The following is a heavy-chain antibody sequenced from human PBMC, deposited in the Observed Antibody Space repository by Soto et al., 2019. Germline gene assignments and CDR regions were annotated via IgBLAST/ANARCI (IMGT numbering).Heavy chain of an antibody. V-gene: IGHV3-74*01. CDR1: GFTLSSYW. CDR2: INSDGSST. CDR3: ARALGYCSGGSCYSEALDY. J-gene: IGHJ4*02. Sequence: GGSLRLSCAASGFTLSSYWMHWVRQAPGKGLVWVSRINSDGSSTSYADSVKGRFTISRDNAKNTLYLQMNSLRAEDTAVYYCARALGYCSGGSCYSEALDYWGQGTLVTVSS. D-gene: IGHD2-15*01.